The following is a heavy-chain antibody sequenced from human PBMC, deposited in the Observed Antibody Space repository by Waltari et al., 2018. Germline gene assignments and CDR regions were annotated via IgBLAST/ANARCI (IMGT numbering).Heavy chain of an antibody. D-gene: IGHD3-22*01. J-gene: IGHJ4*02. CDR3: ARDRDQYDSSGTLFDY. V-gene: IGHV4-4*07. Sequence: VQLQESGPGLVKPSETLSLTCTVSGASISGYYWSWIRQPAGKGLEWIGRFYTSGPPNHNPSLNSRVTMSIDTSKNQFSLKLSSVTAADTAVYYCARDRDQYDSSGTLFDYWGQGTMVTVSS. CDR1: GASISGYY. CDR2: FYTSGPP.